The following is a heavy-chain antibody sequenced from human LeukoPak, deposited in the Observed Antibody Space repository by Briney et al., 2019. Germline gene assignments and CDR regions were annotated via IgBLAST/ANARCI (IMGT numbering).Heavy chain of an antibody. J-gene: IGHJ4*02. CDR3: AREGSGWPFDY. Sequence: GASVKVSCKASGYTFTSYHMQWVRQAPGQGLEWMGKINLSGGSTTYAQKFQGRVTVTSDTSTSTVYMELRSLRSDDTAVYYCAREGSGWPFDYWGQGTLVTVSS. D-gene: IGHD6-19*01. CDR2: INLSGGST. V-gene: IGHV1-46*01. CDR1: GYTFTSYH.